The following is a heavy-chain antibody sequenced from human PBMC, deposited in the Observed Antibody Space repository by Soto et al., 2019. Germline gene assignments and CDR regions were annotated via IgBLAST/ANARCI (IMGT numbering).Heavy chain of an antibody. V-gene: IGHV1-18*01. CDR1: GYTFTSYG. D-gene: IGHD3-3*01. Sequence: ASVKVSCKASGYTFTSYGISWVRQAPGQGLEWMGWISAYNGNTNYAQKLQGRVTMTTDTSTSTAYMELRSLRSEDTAVNKCAGRRDFWGGPDVLDIGGKGTLVTVSS. CDR2: ISAYNGNT. CDR3: AGRRDFWGGPDVLDI. J-gene: IGHJ3*02.